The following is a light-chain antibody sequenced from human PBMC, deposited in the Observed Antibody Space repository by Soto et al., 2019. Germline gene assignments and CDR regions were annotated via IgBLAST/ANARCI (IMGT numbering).Light chain of an antibody. Sequence: DIQMTQSPSTLFASVGDRVIITCRASQTIRTWLAWYQQKPGKAPNLLIYRASSLESGVPSRFSGSGYGTEFTLTISSLQPEDFATFYCQQYDSDSALTFGGGTKVDIK. CDR2: RAS. V-gene: IGKV1-5*03. J-gene: IGKJ4*01. CDR1: QTIRTW. CDR3: QQYDSDSALT.